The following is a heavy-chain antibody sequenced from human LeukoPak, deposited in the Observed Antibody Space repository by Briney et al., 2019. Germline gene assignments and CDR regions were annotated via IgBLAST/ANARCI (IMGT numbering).Heavy chain of an antibody. CDR3: ARDAPSSGYYYVSFY. CDR1: SESFSGYF. V-gene: IGHV4-34*01. CDR2: INYSGST. D-gene: IGHD3-22*01. J-gene: IGHJ4*02. Sequence: TSGTLSLTCAIYSESFSGYFWSWIRQPPGKGLEWIGEINYSGSTNYNPSLKSRVTISVDTSKNQFSLKLSSVTAADTAVYYCARDAPSSGYYYVSFYWGQGTLVTVSS.